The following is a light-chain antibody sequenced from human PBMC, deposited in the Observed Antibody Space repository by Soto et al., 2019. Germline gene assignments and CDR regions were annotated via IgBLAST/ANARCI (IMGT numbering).Light chain of an antibody. CDR2: GAS. J-gene: IGKJ4*01. V-gene: IGKV3-20*01. CDR1: QSVSSIY. CDR3: QQYGSSPT. Sequence: EIVMTQSPATLSLSPGERATLSCRASQSVSSIYLAWYQQKPGQAPRLLIYGASSRATGIPDRFSGSGSGTDFTLTISRLEPEDFAVYYCQQYGSSPTFGGGTKVDIK.